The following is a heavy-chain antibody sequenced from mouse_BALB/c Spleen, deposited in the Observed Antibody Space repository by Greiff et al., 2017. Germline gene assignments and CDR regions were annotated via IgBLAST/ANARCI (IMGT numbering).Heavy chain of an antibody. CDR2: IYWDDDK. Sequence: QVTLKESGPGILQPSQTLSLTCSFSGFSLSTSGMGVSWIRQPSGKGLEWLAHIYWDDDKRYNPSLKSRLTISKDTSRNQVFLKITSVDTADTATYYCARRSDYDYDGGFAYWGQGTLVTVSA. CDR3: ARRSDYDYDGGFAY. D-gene: IGHD2-4*01. V-gene: IGHV8-12*01. J-gene: IGHJ3*01. CDR1: GFSLSTSGMG.